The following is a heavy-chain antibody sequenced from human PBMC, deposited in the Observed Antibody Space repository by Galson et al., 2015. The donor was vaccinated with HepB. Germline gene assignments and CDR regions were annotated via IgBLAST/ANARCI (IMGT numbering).Heavy chain of an antibody. J-gene: IGHJ6*02. Sequence: SLRLSCAASGFTFSSSAMNWVRQAPGKRLEWVSVISGRTGSTYYADSVKGRFTISRDNSKDTVYLQMNSLRAEDTAVYYCAKGGYYYFGMDVWGQGTTVTVS. CDR2: ISGRTGST. D-gene: IGHD3-16*01. CDR1: GFTFSSSA. CDR3: AKGGYYYFGMDV. V-gene: IGHV3-23*01.